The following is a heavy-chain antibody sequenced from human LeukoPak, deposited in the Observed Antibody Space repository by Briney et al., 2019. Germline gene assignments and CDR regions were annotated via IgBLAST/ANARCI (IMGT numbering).Heavy chain of an antibody. CDR1: GFTFSSYW. V-gene: IGHV3-7*01. CDR3: VSDVVDNAFDI. J-gene: IGHJ3*02. Sequence: GGSLRLSCAASGFTFSSYWMSWVRQAPGKGLEWVANIKQDGSEKYYVDSVKGRFTISRDNSKNTLSLQMNSLRPEDTAVYYCVSDVVDNAFDIWGQGTMVTVSS. CDR2: IKQDGSEK. D-gene: IGHD6-6*01.